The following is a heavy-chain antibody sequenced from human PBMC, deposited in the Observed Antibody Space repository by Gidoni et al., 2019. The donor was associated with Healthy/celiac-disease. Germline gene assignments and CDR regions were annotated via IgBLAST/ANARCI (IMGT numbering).Heavy chain of an antibody. V-gene: IGHV3-30-3*01. CDR1: GFTFRSYA. CDR2: ISYDGSNK. D-gene: IGHD3-22*01. Sequence: QVQLVESGGGVVQPGRSLRLSCAASGFTFRSYAMHWVRQAPGKGLEWVAVISYDGSNKYYADSVKGRFTISRDNSKNTLYLQMNSLRAEDTAVYYCARVRYYDSSGYYSPDDAFDIWGQGTMVTVSS. CDR3: ARVRYYDSSGYYSPDDAFDI. J-gene: IGHJ3*02.